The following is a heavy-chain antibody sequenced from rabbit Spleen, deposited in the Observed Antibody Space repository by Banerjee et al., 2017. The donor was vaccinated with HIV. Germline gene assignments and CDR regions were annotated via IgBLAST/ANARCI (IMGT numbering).Heavy chain of an antibody. V-gene: IGHV1S40*01. D-gene: IGHD4-2*01. CDR2: MYNGDGST. J-gene: IGHJ4*01. Sequence: QSLEESGGGLVQPGASPTLTCTASGFSFNYNYMCWVRQAPGKGLEWIACMYNGDGSTYYASWAKGRFTISKSSSTTVTLQMTSLTAADTATYFCARGGSDVIFAFNLWGQGTLVTVS. CDR1: GFSFNYNY. CDR3: ARGGSDVIFAFNL.